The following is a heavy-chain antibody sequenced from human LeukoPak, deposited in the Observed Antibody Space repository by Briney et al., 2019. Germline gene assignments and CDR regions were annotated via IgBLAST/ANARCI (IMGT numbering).Heavy chain of an antibody. CDR1: GYTFTSYG. D-gene: IGHD3-10*01. Sequence: ASVKVSCKAPGYTFTSYGISWVRQAPGQGLEWMGWISAYNGNTNYAQKLQGRVTMTTDTSTSTAYMELRSLRSDDTAVYYCARYYGSGSYIFYYYGMDVWGQGTTVTVSS. V-gene: IGHV1-18*01. CDR2: ISAYNGNT. J-gene: IGHJ6*02. CDR3: ARYYGSGSYIFYYYGMDV.